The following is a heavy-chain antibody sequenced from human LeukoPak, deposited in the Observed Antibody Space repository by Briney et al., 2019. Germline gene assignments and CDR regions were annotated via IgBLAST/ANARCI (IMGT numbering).Heavy chain of an antibody. Sequence: SETLSLTCTVSGGSISSYYWSWIRQPAGKGLEWIGRIYTSGSTNYNPSLKSRVTISVDTSKNQFSLKLSSVTAADTAVYYCARLTSSGWYFRHGMDVWGQGTTVTVSS. V-gene: IGHV4-4*07. CDR3: ARLTSSGWYFRHGMDV. CDR2: IYTSGST. CDR1: GGSISSYY. J-gene: IGHJ6*02. D-gene: IGHD6-19*01.